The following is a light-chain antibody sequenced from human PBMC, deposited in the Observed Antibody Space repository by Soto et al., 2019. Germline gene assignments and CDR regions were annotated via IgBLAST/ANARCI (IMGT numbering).Light chain of an antibody. CDR2: DSS. V-gene: IGKV1-5*01. Sequence: DIQMTQSPSALSASVGDRVTIACRASQSISRWLAWYQQTPGKAPTLLIYDSSTLESGVPSRFSGSGSGTEFTLSISSLQHDDFATYFCQQYNDYWTFGQGTTVDIK. J-gene: IGKJ1*01. CDR3: QQYNDYWT. CDR1: QSISRW.